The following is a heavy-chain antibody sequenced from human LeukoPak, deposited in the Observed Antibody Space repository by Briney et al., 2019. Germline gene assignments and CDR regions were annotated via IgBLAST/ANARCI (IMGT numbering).Heavy chain of an antibody. Sequence: GGSLRLSCAASGFTFSSYDMNWVRQAPGRELEWISYISYISDSGTTIYYADSVKGRFTISRDNAKNSLYLQMNSLRAEDTAVYYCARLLVYNSGGEAFDHWGQGTLVTVSS. CDR3: ARLLVYNSGGEAFDH. CDR1: GFTFSSYD. V-gene: IGHV3-48*03. CDR2: ISDSGTTI. D-gene: IGHD1-20*01. J-gene: IGHJ4*02.